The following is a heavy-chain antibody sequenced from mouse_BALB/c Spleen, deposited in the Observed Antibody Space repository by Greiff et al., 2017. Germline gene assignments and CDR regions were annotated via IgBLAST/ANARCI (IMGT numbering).Heavy chain of an antibody. V-gene: IGHV14-3*02. CDR3: ARCIGGNYDAMDY. J-gene: IGHJ4*01. D-gene: IGHD2-1*01. CDR2: IDPANGNT. CDR1: GFNIKDTY. Sequence: EVKLVESGAGLVKPGASVKLSCTASGFNIKDTYMHWVKQRPEQGLEWIGRIDPANGNTKYDPKFQGKATITADTSSNTAYLQLSSLTSEDTAVYYCARCIGGNYDAMDYWGQGTSVTVSS.